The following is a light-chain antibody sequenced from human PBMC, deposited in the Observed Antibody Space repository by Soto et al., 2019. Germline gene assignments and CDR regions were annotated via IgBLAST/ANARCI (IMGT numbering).Light chain of an antibody. Sequence: DIQMTQSPSTLSASVGDRVTITCRASQSFSDWLAWYQQKPGKAPKLLIYGASNLESGVPSRFSGSRSGTEFTLTINSLPPDDFADYYCQQYNNSPWTFGQGTKVVIK. V-gene: IGKV1-5*01. CDR3: QQYNNSPWT. CDR1: QSFSDW. CDR2: GAS. J-gene: IGKJ1*01.